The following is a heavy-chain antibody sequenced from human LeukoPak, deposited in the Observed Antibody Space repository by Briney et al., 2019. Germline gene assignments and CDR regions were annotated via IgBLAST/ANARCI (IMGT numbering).Heavy chain of an antibody. D-gene: IGHD4-17*01. CDR2: IYYSGST. J-gene: IGHJ6*03. CDR3: ARHSDYGDYGYMDV. V-gene: IGHV4-39*01. CDR1: GGSISSSSYY. Sequence: SETLSLTCTVSGGSISSSSYYWGWIRQPPGTGLEWIGSIYYSGSTYYNPSLKSRVTISVDTSKNQFSLKLSSVTAADTAVYYCARHSDYGDYGYMDVWGKGTTVTVSS.